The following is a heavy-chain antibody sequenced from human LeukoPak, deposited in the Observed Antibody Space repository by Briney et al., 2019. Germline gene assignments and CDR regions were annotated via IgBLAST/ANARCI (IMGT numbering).Heavy chain of an antibody. V-gene: IGHV3-21*01. CDR2: ISSSSSYI. D-gene: IGHD2-2*01. CDR1: GFTFSSYS. Sequence: GGSLRLSCAASGFTFSSYSMSWVRQAPGRGLEWVSSISSSSSYIYYADSVKGRFTISRDNAKTSLYLHMNSLRAEDPAVYYCARGYCDSTTCPIDYWGQGTLVTVSS. J-gene: IGHJ4*02. CDR3: ARGYCDSTTCPIDY.